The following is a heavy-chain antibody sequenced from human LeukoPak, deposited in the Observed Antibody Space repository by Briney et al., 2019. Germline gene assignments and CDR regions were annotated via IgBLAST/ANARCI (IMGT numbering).Heavy chain of an antibody. Sequence: SVKVSCKASGGTFNNFVFGWVRQAPGQGLEWMGGLVPISGTANYAQNFQGRVTITADESTSTAYMELNSLRSEDTAVYYCARAKGTSGSYPNWFDPWGQGTLVTVSS. V-gene: IGHV1-69*13. CDR3: ARAKGTSGSYPNWFDP. D-gene: IGHD1-26*01. J-gene: IGHJ5*02. CDR2: LVPISGTA. CDR1: GGTFNNFV.